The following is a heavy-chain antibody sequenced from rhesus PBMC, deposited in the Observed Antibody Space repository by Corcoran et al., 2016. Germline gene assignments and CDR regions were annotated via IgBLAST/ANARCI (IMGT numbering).Heavy chain of an antibody. D-gene: IGHD3-40*01. CDR3: ARVPFLRTITGADY. V-gene: IGHV2-95*01. Sequence: QVTLKESGPALVKPTQTLTLTCTFSGVSISTTGSGVGWTRQPPGKALEWLAGIYGNDRQYYSTAKKSRLTLAKDTSKNQVLLTMTNMAPVDTATYYCARVPFLRTITGADYWGQGVLVTVSS. CDR2: IYGNDRQ. CDR1: GVSISTTGSG. J-gene: IGHJ4*01.